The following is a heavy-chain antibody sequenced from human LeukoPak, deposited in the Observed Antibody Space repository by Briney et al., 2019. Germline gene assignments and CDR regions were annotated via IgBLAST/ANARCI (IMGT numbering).Heavy chain of an antibody. Sequence: SETLSLTCTVSGGSISSYYWSWIRQPPGKGLEWIGYIYYSGSTNYNPSLKSRVTISVDTSKNQFSLKLSSVTAADTAVYYCARADYDILTGGAFDIWGQGTMVTVSS. CDR2: IYYSGST. J-gene: IGHJ3*02. CDR3: ARADYDILTGGAFDI. D-gene: IGHD3-9*01. CDR1: GGSISSYY. V-gene: IGHV4-59*08.